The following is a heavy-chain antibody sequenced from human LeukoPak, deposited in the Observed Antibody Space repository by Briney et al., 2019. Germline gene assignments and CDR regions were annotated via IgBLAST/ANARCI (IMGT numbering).Heavy chain of an antibody. CDR2: ISGSGGST. V-gene: IGHV3-23*01. J-gene: IGHJ3*02. CDR1: GFTFSSYG. D-gene: IGHD5-18*01. Sequence: GGSLRLSCAASGFTFSSYGMSWVRQAPGKGLEWVSAISGSGGSTYYADSVKGRFTISRDNSKNTLYLQMNSLRAEDTAVYYCTRSYGYGVDAFDIWGQGTMVTVSS. CDR3: TRSYGYGVDAFDI.